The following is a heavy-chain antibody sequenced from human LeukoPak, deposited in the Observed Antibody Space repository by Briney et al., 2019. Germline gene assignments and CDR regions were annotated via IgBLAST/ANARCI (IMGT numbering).Heavy chain of an antibody. CDR2: INPNSGGT. V-gene: IGHV1-2*02. J-gene: IGHJ4*02. Sequence: ASVKVSCKASGYTFTGYYMHWVRQAPGQGLEWMGWINPNSGGTNYAQKFQGRVTVTRDTSISTAYMELSRLRSDDTAVYYCARGGIAAAGYDPDYWGQGTLVTVSS. D-gene: IGHD6-13*01. CDR1: GYTFTGYY. CDR3: ARGGIAAAGYDPDY.